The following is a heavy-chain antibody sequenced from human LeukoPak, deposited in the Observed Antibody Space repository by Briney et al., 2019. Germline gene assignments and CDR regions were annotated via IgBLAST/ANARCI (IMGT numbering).Heavy chain of an antibody. Sequence: GGSLRLSCAASGCPFSNYWMDWVRQAPGKGLVWVSRMNSDGSSTSYADSVKGRFTISRDNAKNTLYLQMNSLRAEDAAVYYCATVSRSSGRGYFDYWGPGTLVTVSS. V-gene: IGHV3-74*01. CDR2: MNSDGSST. J-gene: IGHJ4*02. CDR1: GCPFSNYW. CDR3: ATVSRSSGRGYFDY. D-gene: IGHD6-19*01.